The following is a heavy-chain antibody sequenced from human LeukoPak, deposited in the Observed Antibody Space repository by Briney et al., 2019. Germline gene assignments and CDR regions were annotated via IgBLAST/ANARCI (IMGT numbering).Heavy chain of an antibody. CDR3: ARVGDHYHWYLDL. CDR1: GFSVSTQY. D-gene: IGHD3-10*01. Sequence: PGGSLRLSCAASGFSVSTQYMNWVRQAPGKGPEWVSIIYSGADTYYADSVKGRFTISRDTSKNTLFLHMNNLRVEDTAVYYCARVGDHYHWYLDLWGRGTLVGVSS. V-gene: IGHV3-53*01. J-gene: IGHJ2*01. CDR2: IYSGADT.